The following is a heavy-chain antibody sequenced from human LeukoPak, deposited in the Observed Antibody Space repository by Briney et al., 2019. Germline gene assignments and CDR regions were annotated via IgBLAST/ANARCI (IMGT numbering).Heavy chain of an antibody. CDR3: ARDPRPRGAILTGYFTY. Sequence: PGGSLRLSCAASGFTFSSYEMNWVRQAPGKGLEWVSYISTTGSSIYYADSVKGRFTISRDNVKNLLYLQMNSLRAEDTAVYYCARDPRPRGAILTGYFTYWGQGTLVTVSS. CDR2: ISTTGSSI. J-gene: IGHJ4*02. D-gene: IGHD3-9*01. CDR1: GFTFSSYE. V-gene: IGHV3-48*03.